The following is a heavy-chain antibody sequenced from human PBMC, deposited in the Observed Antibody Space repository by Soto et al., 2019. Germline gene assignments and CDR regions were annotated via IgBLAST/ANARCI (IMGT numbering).Heavy chain of an antibody. CDR1: GFTFSSYW. CDR3: ARMDIRYYDFWSGYYGADYYYGMDV. CDR2: INSDGSST. Sequence: PGGSLRLSCAASGFTFSSYWMHWVRQAPGKGLVWVSRINSDGSSTSYADSVKGRFTISRDNAKNTLYLQMNSLRAEDTAVYYCARMDIRYYDFWSGYYGADYYYGMDVWGQGTTVTVSS. D-gene: IGHD3-3*01. J-gene: IGHJ6*02. V-gene: IGHV3-74*01.